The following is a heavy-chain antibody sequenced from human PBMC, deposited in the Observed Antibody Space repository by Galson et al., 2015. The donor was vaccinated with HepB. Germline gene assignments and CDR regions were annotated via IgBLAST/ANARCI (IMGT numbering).Heavy chain of an antibody. D-gene: IGHD2-15*01. CDR2: IYSGGST. Sequence: SLRLSCAASGFTVSSNYMSWVRQAPGKGLEWVSVIYSGGSTYYADSVKGRFTISRDNSKNTLYLQMNSLRAEDTAVYYCARGLWGYCSGGSCYYYYGMDVWGQGTTVTVSS. V-gene: IGHV3-66*01. CDR3: ARGLWGYCSGGSCYYYYGMDV. J-gene: IGHJ6*02. CDR1: GFTVSSNY.